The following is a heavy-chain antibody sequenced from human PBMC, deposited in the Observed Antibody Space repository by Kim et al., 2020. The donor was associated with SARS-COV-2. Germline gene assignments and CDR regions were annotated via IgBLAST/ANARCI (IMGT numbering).Heavy chain of an antibody. CDR1: GGSISSGGYY. CDR3: ARARILTGYLFDY. V-gene: IGHV4-31*03. Sequence: SETLSLTCTVSGGSISSGGYYWSWIRQHPGKGLEWIGYIYYSGSTYYNPSLKSRVTISVDTSKNQFSLKLSSVTAADTAVYYCARARILTGYLFDYWGQGTLVTVSS. J-gene: IGHJ4*02. CDR2: IYYSGST. D-gene: IGHD3-9*01.